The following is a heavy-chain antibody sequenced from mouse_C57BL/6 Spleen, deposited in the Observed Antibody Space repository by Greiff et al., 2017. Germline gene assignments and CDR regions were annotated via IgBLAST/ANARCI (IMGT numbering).Heavy chain of an antibody. D-gene: IGHD1-1*01. CDR1: GFTFNTYA. V-gene: IGHV10-3*01. J-gene: IGHJ1*03. Sequence: DVMLVESGGGLVQPKGSLKLSCAASGFTFNTYAMHWVRQAPGKGLEWVARIRSKSSNYATYYADSVKDRFTISRDDSQSMLYLQMNNLKTEDTAMYYCVRDRGYGSSGYFDVWGTGTTVTVSS. CDR3: VRDRGYGSSGYFDV. CDR2: IRSKSSNYAT.